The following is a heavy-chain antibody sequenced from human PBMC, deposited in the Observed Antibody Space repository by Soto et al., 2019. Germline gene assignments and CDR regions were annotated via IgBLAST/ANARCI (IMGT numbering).Heavy chain of an antibody. CDR2: IYYSGST. CDR3: ARDGRGRGIAVAGRFWYFDL. J-gene: IGHJ2*01. Sequence: QVQLQESGPGLVKPSQTLSLTCTVSGASIISGGYYWNWLRQHPGQGLEWIGYIYYSGSTYYNPSLNSRVTISVDTSKNEFSLKLSSVTAADTAVYYCARDGRGRGIAVAGRFWYFDLWGRGTLVTVSS. V-gene: IGHV4-31*03. D-gene: IGHD6-19*01. CDR1: GASIISGGYY.